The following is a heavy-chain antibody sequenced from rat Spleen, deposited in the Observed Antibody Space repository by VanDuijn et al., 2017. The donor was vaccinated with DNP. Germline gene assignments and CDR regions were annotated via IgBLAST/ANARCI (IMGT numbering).Heavy chain of an antibody. CDR2: ISTNGGNS. D-gene: IGHD1-4*01. J-gene: IGHJ2*01. Sequence: EVQLVESGGGLVQPGRSLKLSCAASGFTFSDYYMAWVRQAPTEGLEWVASISTNGGNSYYPDSVRGRFTISRDNAESSLYLQMGSLKSEDTATYYCTREQHYHFDYWGQGVMVTVSS. CDR3: TREQHYHFDY. V-gene: IGHV5-20*01. CDR1: GFTFSDYY.